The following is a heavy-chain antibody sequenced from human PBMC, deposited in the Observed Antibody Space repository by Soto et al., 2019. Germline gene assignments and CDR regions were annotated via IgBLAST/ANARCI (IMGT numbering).Heavy chain of an antibody. V-gene: IGHV6-1*01. CDR1: GGKVSRNSAA. D-gene: IGHD5-12*01. CDR3: AREGRGSSGHRRFDS. Sequence: GGKVSRNSAARNRIRQSPSSGLAWLGRPSYRSKSYSNYEVSVKRRITIIPATSKSHVSLQLDSVSPEATAVYYFAREGRGSSGHRRFDSWGQRTLGTVSS. J-gene: IGHJ4*02. CDR2: PSYRSKSYS.